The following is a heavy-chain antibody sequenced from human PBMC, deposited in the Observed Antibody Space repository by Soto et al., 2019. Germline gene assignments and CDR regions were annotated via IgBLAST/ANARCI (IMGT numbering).Heavy chain of an antibody. J-gene: IGHJ6*02. V-gene: IGHV4-31*03. D-gene: IGHD3-9*01. CDR2: IYYSGST. CDR3: ARDREYDILTGNYYYYYGMDV. CDR1: GGSISSGGYY. Sequence: QVQRQESGPGLVKPSQTLSLTCTVSGGSISSGGYYWSWIRQHPGKGLEWIGYIYYSGSTYYNPSLKSRVTISVDTSKNQFSLKLSSVTAADTAVYYCARDREYDILTGNYYYYYGMDVWGQGTTVTVSS.